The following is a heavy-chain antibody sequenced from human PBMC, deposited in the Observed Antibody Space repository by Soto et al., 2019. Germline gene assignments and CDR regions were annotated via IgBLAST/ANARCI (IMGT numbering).Heavy chain of an antibody. CDR2: IYTSGTT. V-gene: IGHV4-4*08. J-gene: IGHJ3*02. CDR3: ARLFAYYDKEPGAFDI. D-gene: IGHD3-22*01. CDR1: GGSISSYY. Sequence: SDTLSITCTVSGGSISSYYLSWIRQPAGKGLEWIGYIYTSGTTYFNPSLKTRVTISIDTSRGQFSLQLDSVTAADTAVYYCARLFAYYDKEPGAFDIWGQGTMVTVSS.